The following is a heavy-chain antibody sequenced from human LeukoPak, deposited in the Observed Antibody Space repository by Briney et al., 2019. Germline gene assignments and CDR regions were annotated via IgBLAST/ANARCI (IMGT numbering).Heavy chain of an antibody. J-gene: IGHJ4*02. CDR2: ISAYNGNT. CDR1: GYTFTSYG. D-gene: IGHD6-19*01. Sequence: ASVKVSCKASGYTFTSYGISWVRQAPGRGLEWMGWISAYNGNTNYAQKLQGRVTMTTDTSTSTAYMELRSLRSDDTAVYYCARDPPTRIAVAGTVDYWGQGTLVTVSS. CDR3: ARDPPTRIAVAGTVDY. V-gene: IGHV1-18*01.